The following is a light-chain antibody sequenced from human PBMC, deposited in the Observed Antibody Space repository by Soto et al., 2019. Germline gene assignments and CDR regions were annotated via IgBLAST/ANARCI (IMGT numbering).Light chain of an antibody. Sequence: EIVMTQSPATLSVSPGERATLSCRASQSVSSNLAWYQQKPGQAPRLLMYGASTRATGIPARFSGSGSGTVFTLTISSLQSEDFAVYYCHQYNKWPSFTFGGGTKVEIK. CDR2: GAS. CDR1: QSVSSN. V-gene: IGKV3-15*01. CDR3: HQYNKWPSFT. J-gene: IGKJ4*01.